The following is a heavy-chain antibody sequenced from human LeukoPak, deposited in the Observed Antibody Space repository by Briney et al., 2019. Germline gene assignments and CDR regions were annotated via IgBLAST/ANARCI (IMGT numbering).Heavy chain of an antibody. CDR1: GFTFSSYA. J-gene: IGHJ4*02. V-gene: IGHV3-23*01. CDR3: AKAERYCSSGSCYPSFDS. CDR2: ISGSGGST. D-gene: IGHD2-15*01. Sequence: AGGSLRLSCAASGFTFSSYAMSWVRQAPGMGLEWVSGISGSGGSTYYADSVKGRFTISRDNSKNTLYLQMNSLRAEDTAVYYCAKAERYCSSGSCYPSFDSWGQGTLVTVSS.